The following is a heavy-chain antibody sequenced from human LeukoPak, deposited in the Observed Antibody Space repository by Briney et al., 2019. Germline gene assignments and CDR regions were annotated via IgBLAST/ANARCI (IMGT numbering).Heavy chain of an antibody. CDR3: AKDRFLEWFPDWFDP. CDR2: ISGSGGST. CDR1: GFTFSSYA. V-gene: IGHV3-23*01. J-gene: IGHJ5*02. Sequence: GGSLRLSCAASGFTFSSYAMSWVRQAPGKGLEWVSAISGSGGSTYYADSAKGRFTISRDNSKNTLYLQMNSLRAEDTAVYYCAKDRFLEWFPDWFDPWGQGTLVTVSS. D-gene: IGHD3-3*01.